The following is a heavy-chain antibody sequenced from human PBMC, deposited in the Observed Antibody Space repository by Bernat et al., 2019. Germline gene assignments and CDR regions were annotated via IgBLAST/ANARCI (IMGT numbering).Heavy chain of an antibody. D-gene: IGHD2-15*01. CDR3: ARDHCSGGSCYGY. CDR1: GYTFTSYY. V-gene: IGHV1-2*06. CDR2: INPNSGGT. J-gene: IGHJ4*02. Sequence: QVQLVQSGAEVKKPGASVKVSCKASGYTFTSYYMHWVRQAPGQGLEWMGRINPNSGGTNYAQKFQGRVTMTRDTSISTAYMELSRLRSDDTAVYYCARDHCSGGSCYGYWGQGTLVTVSS.